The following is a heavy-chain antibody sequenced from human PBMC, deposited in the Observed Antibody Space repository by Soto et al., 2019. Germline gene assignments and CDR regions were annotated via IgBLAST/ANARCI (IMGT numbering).Heavy chain of an antibody. CDR3: ARGKDQYDSWGGTLDS. CDR1: NFVFSVYS. D-gene: IGHD3-3*01. Sequence: QLVESGGGVVQPERSLKLSCTASNFVFSVYSLHWVRQAPGKGLEWVALISYDGGNKYYADSVKGRFTISRDNSKNTLYLQINSLRREDTAVYYCARGKDQYDSWGGTLDSWGQGPLVTVSS. V-gene: IGHV3-30-3*01. CDR2: ISYDGGNK. J-gene: IGHJ4*02.